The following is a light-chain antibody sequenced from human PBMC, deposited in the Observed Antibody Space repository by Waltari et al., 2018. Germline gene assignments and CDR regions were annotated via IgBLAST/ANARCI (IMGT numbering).Light chain of an antibody. CDR1: SSDL. Sequence: QSALTQPASVSGSPGQSITISCTGTSSDLVSWYQQHPGKAPKYMIYEDSKRPSGVSYRCYGSKYGNTASLTISGLQAEDEADYYCCSYPGTGPVVFGGGTKLTVL. J-gene: IGLJ2*01. CDR2: EDS. CDR3: CSYPGTGPVV. V-gene: IGLV2-23*01.